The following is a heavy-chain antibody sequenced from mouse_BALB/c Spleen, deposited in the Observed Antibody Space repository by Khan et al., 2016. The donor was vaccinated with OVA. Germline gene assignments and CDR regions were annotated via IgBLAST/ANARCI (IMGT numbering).Heavy chain of an antibody. J-gene: IGHJ3*01. CDR1: GFSLSNYG. D-gene: IGHD1-3*01. Sequence: VELVESGPGLVAPSQTLSITCTVSGFSLSNYGVHWVRQPPGKGLEWLGVIWAGGSPNHNSALMSRLSISKDDSKSQVFLKMNSLQTDDTAMYYCARAFYNGAWFAYWGQGTLVTVSA. CDR3: ARAFYNGAWFAY. V-gene: IGHV2-9*02. CDR2: IWAGGSP.